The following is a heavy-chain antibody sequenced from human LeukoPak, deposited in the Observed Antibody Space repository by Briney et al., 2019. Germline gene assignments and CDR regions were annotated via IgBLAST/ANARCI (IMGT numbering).Heavy chain of an antibody. Sequence: SETLSLTCTVSGGSISSYYWSWIWQPPGKGLEWIGYIYYSGSTNYNPSLKSRVTISVDTSKNQFSLKLSSVTAADTAVYYCARGDSSSWYRKDDAFDIWGQRTMVTVSS. D-gene: IGHD6-13*01. J-gene: IGHJ3*02. V-gene: IGHV4-59*01. CDR3: ARGDSSSWYRKDDAFDI. CDR2: IYYSGST. CDR1: GGSISSYY.